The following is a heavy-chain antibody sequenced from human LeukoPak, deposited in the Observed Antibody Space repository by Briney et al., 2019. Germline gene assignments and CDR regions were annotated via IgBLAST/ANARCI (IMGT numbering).Heavy chain of an antibody. V-gene: IGHV3-73*01. Sequence: GGSLRLSCAASGFTFSGSAMHWVRQASGKGLEWVGRIRSIANSYATAYAASVKGRFTISRDDSKNTAYLQMNSLKTEDTAVYYCTRHLWELQDYYYMDVWGKGTTVTVSS. D-gene: IGHD1-26*01. CDR2: IRSIANSYAT. CDR3: TRHLWELQDYYYMDV. J-gene: IGHJ6*03. CDR1: GFTFSGSA.